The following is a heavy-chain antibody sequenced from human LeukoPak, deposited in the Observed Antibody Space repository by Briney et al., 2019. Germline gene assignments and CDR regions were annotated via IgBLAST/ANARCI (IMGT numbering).Heavy chain of an antibody. V-gene: IGHV3-21*01. CDR3: ARSLGSCSTTTCYDNWFDP. Sequence: GGSLRLSCAASGFTFSSYRMNWVRQAPGKGLEWVSSISSSGVYIYYADSLKGRFTISRDNAKDSLYLQMSSLRAEDTAVYYCARSLGSCSTTTCYDNWFDPWGQGTLVTVSS. D-gene: IGHD2-2*01. CDR1: GFTFSSYR. J-gene: IGHJ5*02. CDR2: ISSSGVYI.